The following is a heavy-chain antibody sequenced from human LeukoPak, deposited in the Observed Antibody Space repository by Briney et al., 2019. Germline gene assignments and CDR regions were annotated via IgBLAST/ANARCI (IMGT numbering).Heavy chain of an antibody. V-gene: IGHV3-74*01. D-gene: IGHD2-2*01. CDR1: GFTLSSNW. J-gene: IGHJ3*02. Sequence: GGSLRLSCAVSGFTLSSNWMHWVRQVPGKGLEWVSRIDDVGSGTSYADSVKGRFTISRDNAKNSLYLQMNSLRAEDTAVYYCARVTRHTDAFDIWGQGTMVTVSS. CDR3: ARVTRHTDAFDI. CDR2: IDDVGSGT.